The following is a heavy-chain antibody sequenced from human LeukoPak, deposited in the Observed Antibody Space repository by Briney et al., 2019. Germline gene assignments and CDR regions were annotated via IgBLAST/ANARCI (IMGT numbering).Heavy chain of an antibody. CDR2: ISYDGSNK. D-gene: IGHD6-6*01. CDR1: GFTFSSYG. V-gene: IGHV3-30*18. Sequence: GGSLRLSCAASGFTFSSYGMHWVRQAPGKGLEWVAVISYDGSNKYYADSVKGRFTISRDNSKNTLYLQMNSLRAEDTAVCYCAKEGIDSGSNWFDPWGQGTLVTVSS. CDR3: AKEGIDSGSNWFDP. J-gene: IGHJ5*02.